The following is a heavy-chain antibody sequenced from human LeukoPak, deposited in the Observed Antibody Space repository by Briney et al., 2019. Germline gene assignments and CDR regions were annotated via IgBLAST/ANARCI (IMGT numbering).Heavy chain of an antibody. CDR3: ARVSWNDVDY. CDR1: GYTFTSYD. Sequence: ASVKVSCKASGYTFTSYDINWVRQAPGQGLEWMGWMNPNSGNTDYAQKFQGRVTMTRNTSISTAYMELSSLRSEDTAVYYCARVSWNDVDYWGQGTLVTVSS. J-gene: IGHJ4*02. D-gene: IGHD1-1*01. V-gene: IGHV1-8*01. CDR2: MNPNSGNT.